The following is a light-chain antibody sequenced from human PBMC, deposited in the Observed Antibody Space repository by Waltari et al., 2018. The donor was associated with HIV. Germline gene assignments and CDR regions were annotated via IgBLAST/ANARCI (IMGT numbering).Light chain of an antibody. Sequence: QSVLTQPPSASGTPGQRVPISCSGSSSIIGSNYAHWYQQLPGTAPKLLIYRNNQRPSGVPDRFSGSKSGTSASLAISGLRSEDEADYYCAAWDDSLSVVVFGGGTKLTVL. V-gene: IGLV1-47*01. CDR2: RNN. J-gene: IGLJ2*01. CDR3: AAWDDSLSVVV. CDR1: SSIIGSNY.